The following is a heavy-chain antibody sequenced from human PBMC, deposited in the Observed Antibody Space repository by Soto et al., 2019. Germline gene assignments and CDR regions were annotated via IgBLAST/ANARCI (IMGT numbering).Heavy chain of an antibody. Sequence: GGSLRLSCAAAGFTFSSYAMSWVRQAPGKGLEWVSAISGSGGSTYYADSVKGRFTISRDNSKNTLSLQMNSLRAEDTAVYYCVKQGGYYTKSFFDYWGQGTLVTVSS. J-gene: IGHJ4*02. CDR3: VKQGGYYTKSFFDY. CDR2: ISGSGGST. CDR1: GFTFSSYA. V-gene: IGHV3-23*01. D-gene: IGHD3-3*01.